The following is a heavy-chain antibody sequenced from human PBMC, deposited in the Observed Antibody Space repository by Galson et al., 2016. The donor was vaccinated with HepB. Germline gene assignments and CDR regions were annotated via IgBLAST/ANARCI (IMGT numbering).Heavy chain of an antibody. CDR2: IYYIGTT. J-gene: IGHJ3*02. D-gene: IGHD4-11*01. V-gene: IGHV4-31*03. CDR1: GGSISSGDYY. Sequence: TLSLTCTVSGGSISSGDYYWNWIRQHPGKGLEWIGFIYYIGTTYYNPSLKGRVTMSVDTSKNQFSLNLSSVTAADTAVYYCARESKNTVTLGAFDIWGQGTMVKVSS. CDR3: ARESKNTVTLGAFDI.